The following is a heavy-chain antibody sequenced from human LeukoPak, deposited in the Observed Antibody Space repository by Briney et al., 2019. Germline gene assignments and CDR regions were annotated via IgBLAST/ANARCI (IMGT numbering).Heavy chain of an antibody. Sequence: SETLSLTCTVSGGSISSYYWSWIRQPPGKGLEWIGYVYYTGRTSYNPSLKSRVTISVDSSKNHFSLKLNSVTAADTAVYYCAKTPGYSGYEKPYGMDVWGQGTTVTVSS. V-gene: IGHV4-59*01. CDR2: VYYTGRT. D-gene: IGHD5-12*01. J-gene: IGHJ6*02. CDR1: GGSISSYY. CDR3: AKTPGYSGYEKPYGMDV.